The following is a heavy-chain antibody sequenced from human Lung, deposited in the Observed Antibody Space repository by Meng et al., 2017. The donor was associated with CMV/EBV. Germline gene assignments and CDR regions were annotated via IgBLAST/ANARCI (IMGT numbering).Heavy chain of an antibody. CDR3: ARGPYSGSYDFDY. CDR1: GYTFTSYG. CDR2: ISAYNGNT. Sequence: SVXVSXXASGYTFTSYGISWVRQAPGQGLEWMGWISAYNGNTNYAQKLQGRVTMTTDTSTSTAYMELRSLRSDDTAVYYCARGPYSGSYDFDYWGQGTXVTVSS. J-gene: IGHJ4*02. V-gene: IGHV1-18*01. D-gene: IGHD1-26*01.